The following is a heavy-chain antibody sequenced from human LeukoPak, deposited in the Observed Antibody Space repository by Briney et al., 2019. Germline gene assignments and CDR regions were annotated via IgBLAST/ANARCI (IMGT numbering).Heavy chain of an antibody. CDR2: MNPNSGNT. Sequence: GASVKVSCKASGYTFTSYDINWVRQATGQGLEWMGWMNPNSGNTGYAQKFQGRVTMTRNTSISTAYMELCSLRSEDTAVYYCARVRISRSRYNWNYVWFDPWGQGTLVTVSS. D-gene: IGHD1-7*01. J-gene: IGHJ5*02. CDR3: ARVRISRSRYNWNYVWFDP. V-gene: IGHV1-8*01. CDR1: GYTFTSYD.